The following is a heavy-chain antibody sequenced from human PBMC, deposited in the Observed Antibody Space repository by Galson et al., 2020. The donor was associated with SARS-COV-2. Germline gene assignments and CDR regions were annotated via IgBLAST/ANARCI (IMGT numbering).Heavy chain of an antibody. Sequence: SETLSLTCIVSGDSINSASYYWTWIRQPAGKGLEWIGYISHSGGTYYNPSLKSRVTISGDRSKNQFSLRLSSVTAADTAVYYCARLHYGEYAPEAFDIWGPGTRVTVAS. J-gene: IGHJ3*02. D-gene: IGHD4-17*01. V-gene: IGHV4-30-2*01. CDR3: ARLHYGEYAPEAFDI. CDR1: GDSINSASYY. CDR2: ISHSGGT.